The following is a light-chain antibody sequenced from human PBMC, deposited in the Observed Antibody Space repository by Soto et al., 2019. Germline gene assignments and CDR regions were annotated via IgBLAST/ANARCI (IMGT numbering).Light chain of an antibody. CDR1: QSVSSY. Sequence: EIVLTQSPATLSLSPGERATLSCRASQSVSSYLAWYQQKPGQAPRLLIYDASNRATGIPARFSGSGSGTDFTLTISSLEREVFAVYYCQQRSNWPPITSGQGTRLEIK. CDR3: QQRSNWPPIT. V-gene: IGKV3-11*01. CDR2: DAS. J-gene: IGKJ5*01.